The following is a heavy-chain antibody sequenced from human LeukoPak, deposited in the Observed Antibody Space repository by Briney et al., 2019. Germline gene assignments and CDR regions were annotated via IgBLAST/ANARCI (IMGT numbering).Heavy chain of an antibody. D-gene: IGHD1-26*01. Sequence: ASAKVSCKASGYSFTGYYMHWVRQAPGQGLEWMGWGNPNSGGTNYAQKVQGRVTMTRDTSISTAYMALSRLRSDDTAVYYCASVAGIRHGAPSYWGQGTLVTVSS. J-gene: IGHJ4*02. CDR3: ASVAGIRHGAPSY. CDR2: GNPNSGGT. CDR1: GYSFTGYY. V-gene: IGHV1-2*02.